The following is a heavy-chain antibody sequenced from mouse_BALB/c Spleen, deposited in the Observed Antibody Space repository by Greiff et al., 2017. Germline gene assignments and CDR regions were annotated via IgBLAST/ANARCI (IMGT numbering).Heavy chain of an antibody. Sequence: VQLQHSGAELAKPGASVKMSCKASGYTFTSYWMHWVKQRPGQGLEWIGYINPSTGYTEYNQKFKDKATLTADKSSSTAYMQLSSLTSEDSAVYYCARRYGNLYYAMDYWGQGTSVTVSS. CDR1: GYTFTSYW. CDR2: INPSTGYT. J-gene: IGHJ4*01. V-gene: IGHV1-7*01. CDR3: ARRYGNLYYAMDY. D-gene: IGHD2-10*02.